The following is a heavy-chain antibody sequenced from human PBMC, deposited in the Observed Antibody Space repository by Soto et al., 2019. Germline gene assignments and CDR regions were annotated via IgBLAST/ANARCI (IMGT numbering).Heavy chain of an antibody. Sequence: QVQLVQSGAEMKEPGASVKVSCKTSDYSFSTYGISWVRQAPGQGLEWMGWINTYNGNTNFAQNFQGRITLTTDTSASTAYMEVRSLRIDDTSVYYGARTCGGGYCSTTSCSHNRFAPWGRGPQVSVSS. J-gene: IGHJ5*02. V-gene: IGHV1-18*01. D-gene: IGHD2-2*01. CDR3: ARTCGGGYCSTTSCSHNRFAP. CDR1: DYSFSTYG. CDR2: INTYNGNT.